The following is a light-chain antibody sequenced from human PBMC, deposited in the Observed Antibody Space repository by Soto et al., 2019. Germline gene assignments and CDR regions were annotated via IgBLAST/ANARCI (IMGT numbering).Light chain of an antibody. CDR1: SSDIGTYNL. Sequence: QSALTQPASVSGSPGQSITISCTGTSSDIGTYNLVSWYQHYPGKAPKLMIYEGIKRPSGVSNRFSGSKSGNTASLTISGLQAEDEADYYCSSCSTSGTVTFGGGTKLTVL. V-gene: IGLV2-14*02. CDR2: EGI. J-gene: IGLJ2*01. CDR3: SSCSTSGTVT.